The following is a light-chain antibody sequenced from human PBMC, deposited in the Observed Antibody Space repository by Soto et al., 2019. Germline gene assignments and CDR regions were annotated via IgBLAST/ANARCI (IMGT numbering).Light chain of an antibody. CDR1: SSNIGSNY. Sequence: QSVLTQPPSASGTPGQRVTISCSGSSSNIGSNYVYWYQQLPGTAPKLLIYRNNQRPSGVPDRFSGSKSGTSASLAISGLRSDDLADYYCESGDDSLSGYVFGTGTKVNDL. J-gene: IGLJ1*01. CDR2: RNN. CDR3: ESGDDSLSGYV. V-gene: IGLV1-47*01.